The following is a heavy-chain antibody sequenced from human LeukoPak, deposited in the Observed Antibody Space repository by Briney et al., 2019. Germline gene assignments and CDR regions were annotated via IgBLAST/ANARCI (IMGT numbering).Heavy chain of an antibody. Sequence: PGGSLRLSCAASGFTFSSYGMHWLRQAPGKGLEWLGIISNDGIKTFYGDSVKGRFSISRDNSNSTLYLQMNSLRAEDTAVYYCAKEVLSTGYNFDYWGQGTLVTVSS. CDR3: AKEVLSTGYNFDY. CDR1: GFTFSSYG. D-gene: IGHD3-22*01. V-gene: IGHV3-30*18. J-gene: IGHJ4*02. CDR2: ISNDGIKT.